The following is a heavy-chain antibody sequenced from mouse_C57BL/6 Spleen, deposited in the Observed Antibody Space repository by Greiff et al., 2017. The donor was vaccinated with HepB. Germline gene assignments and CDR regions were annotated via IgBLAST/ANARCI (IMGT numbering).Heavy chain of an antibody. CDR1: GYTFTSYG. V-gene: IGHV1-81*01. D-gene: IGHD2-5*01. Sequence: VQLQQSGAELARPGASVKLSCKASGYTFTSYGISWVKQRTGQGLEWIGEIYPRSGNTYYNEKFKGKATLTADKSSSTAYMELRSLTSEDSAVYFCAREDDSNYGFLYYYAMDYWGQGTSVTVSS. J-gene: IGHJ4*01. CDR3: AREDDSNYGFLYYYAMDY. CDR2: IYPRSGNT.